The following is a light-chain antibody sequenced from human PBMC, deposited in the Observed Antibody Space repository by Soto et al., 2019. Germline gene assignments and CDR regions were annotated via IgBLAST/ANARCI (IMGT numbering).Light chain of an antibody. Sequence: IQLTQSSYTVSSTAVGRVTITFRASHSISSWLAWYQHNPGKAPKHLTYDASNLDCSVPSRFSCSGSGTEFSLTISNLQPDDCATYYSQQYENYWTFVQGTNVDI. CDR1: HSISSW. J-gene: IGKJ1*01. CDR2: DAS. CDR3: QQYENYWT. V-gene: IGKV1-5*01.